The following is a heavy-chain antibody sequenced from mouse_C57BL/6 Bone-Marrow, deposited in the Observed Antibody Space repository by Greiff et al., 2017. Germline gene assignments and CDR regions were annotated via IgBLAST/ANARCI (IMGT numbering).Heavy chain of an antibody. CDR1: GYTFTSYG. D-gene: IGHD1-1*01. CDR3: AGVASYYAMDY. V-gene: IGHV1-81*01. J-gene: IGHJ4*01. Sequence: QVQLQQSGAELARPGASVKLSCKASGYTFTSYGISWVKQRTGQGLEWIGEIYPRSGNTYYNEKFKGKATLTADKSSSTAYMELSSLTSEDSAVYVCAGVASYYAMDYWGQGTSVTVSS. CDR2: IYPRSGNT.